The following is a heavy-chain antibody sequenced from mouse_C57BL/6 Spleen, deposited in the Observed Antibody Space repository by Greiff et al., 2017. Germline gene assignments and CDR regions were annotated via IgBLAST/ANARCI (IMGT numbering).Heavy chain of an antibody. CDR2: IRNKANGYTT. J-gene: IGHJ2*01. CDR3: ARSYDYVFDY. CDR1: GFTFTDYY. Sequence: EVKLEESGGGLVQPGGSLSLSCAASGFTFTDYYMSWVRQPPGKALEWLGFIRNKANGYTTEYSASVKGRFTISRDNSQSILYLQMNALRAEDSSTYYCARSYDYVFDYWGQGTTLTVSS. V-gene: IGHV7-3*01. D-gene: IGHD2-4*01.